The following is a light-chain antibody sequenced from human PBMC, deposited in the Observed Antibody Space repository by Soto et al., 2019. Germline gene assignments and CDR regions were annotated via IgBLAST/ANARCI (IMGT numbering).Light chain of an antibody. V-gene: IGKV4-1*01. Sequence: DIVMTQSPDSLTVSLGERATINCKSSRSVLDNSDNKNYLAWYQQKSGQPPKLLIYWATTREFGVPDRFSGSGSGTDFTLTISSLQAEDVAIYYCLQYYATPQTFGQGTKVEIK. CDR2: WAT. J-gene: IGKJ1*01. CDR1: RSVLDNSDNKNY. CDR3: LQYYATPQT.